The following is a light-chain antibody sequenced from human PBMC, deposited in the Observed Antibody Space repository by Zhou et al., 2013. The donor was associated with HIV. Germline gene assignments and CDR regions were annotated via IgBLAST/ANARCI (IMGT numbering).Light chain of an antibody. CDR3: MQALQTPYT. CDR1: QSLLHSNGYNY. CDR2: LGS. V-gene: IGKV2-28*01. J-gene: IGKJ2*01. Sequence: IVMTQSPLSLPVTPGEPASISCRTGQSLLHSNGYNYLDWYLQKPGQSPQLLIYLGSNRASGVPDRFSGSGSGTDFTLKISRVEAEDVGVYYXMQALQTPYTFGQGTKLEIK.